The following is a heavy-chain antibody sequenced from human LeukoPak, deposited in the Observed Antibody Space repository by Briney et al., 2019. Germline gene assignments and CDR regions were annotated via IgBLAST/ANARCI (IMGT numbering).Heavy chain of an antibody. CDR3: ASTVA. D-gene: IGHD4-23*01. CDR2: IKQDGSEK. J-gene: IGHJ5*02. V-gene: IGHV3-7*01. CDR1: GFTFSSNW. Sequence: GGSLRLSCAASGFTFSSNWMSWVRQAPGKGLEWVANIKQDGSEKYYVDSVKGRSTSSRDNAKNSLYLQMNSLRAEDTAVYYCASTVAWGQGTLVTVSS.